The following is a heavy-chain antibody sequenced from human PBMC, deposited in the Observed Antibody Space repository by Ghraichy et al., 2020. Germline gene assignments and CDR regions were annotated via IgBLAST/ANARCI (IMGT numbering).Heavy chain of an antibody. J-gene: IGHJ5*02. CDR1: GYTFTSYD. CDR2: MNPNSGNT. Sequence: ASVKVSCKASGYTFTSYDINWVRQATGQGLEWMGWMNPNSGNTGYAQKFQGRVTMTRNTSISTAYMELSSLRSEDTAVYHCARGFGGSYYDWFDPWGQGTLVTVSS. CDR3: ARGFGGSYYDWFDP. V-gene: IGHV1-8*01. D-gene: IGHD1-26*01.